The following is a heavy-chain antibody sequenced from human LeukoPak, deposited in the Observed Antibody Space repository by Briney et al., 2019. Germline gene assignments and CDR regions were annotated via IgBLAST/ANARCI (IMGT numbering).Heavy chain of an antibody. D-gene: IGHD3-10*01. CDR1: GFTLSSYT. V-gene: IGHV3-48*02. CDR3: AKRDYGSGRFFGIDY. Sequence: PGGSLRLSCAASGFTLSSYTMHWVRQAPGKGLEWISSISGGSSTIYYADSVKGRFTISRDNARNSLYWQMNTLRDEDTAVYSCAKRDYGSGRFFGIDYWGQGTLVTVSS. CDR2: ISGGSSTI. J-gene: IGHJ4*02.